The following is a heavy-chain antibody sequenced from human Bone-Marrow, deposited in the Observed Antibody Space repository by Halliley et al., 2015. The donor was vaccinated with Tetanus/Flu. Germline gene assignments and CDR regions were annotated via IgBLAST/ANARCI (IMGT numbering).Heavy chain of an antibody. V-gene: IGHV3-30*04. CDR2: ISNDGSRK. CDR3: ARSKGYCRPSTCASFYGMDV. J-gene: IGHJ6*02. Sequence: SLRLSCVASGFTFSPYAVHWVRQAPGKGLEYVAVISNDGSRKYYTSSVNGRFTISRDNSKNTVYLQMNSLRPGDTAVYSCARSKGYCRPSTCASFYGMDVWGQGATVTVS. D-gene: IGHD2-15*01. CDR1: GFTFSPYA.